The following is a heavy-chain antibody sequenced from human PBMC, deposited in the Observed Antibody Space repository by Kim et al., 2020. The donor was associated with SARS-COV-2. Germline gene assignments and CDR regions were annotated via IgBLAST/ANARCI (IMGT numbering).Heavy chain of an antibody. D-gene: IGHD2-15*01. CDR3: ARKYCSGGSCYLDY. Sequence: SQKFQARVTITRDTTASTAYMELSSLRSEDTAWYYCARKYCSGGSCYLDYWGQGTLVTVSS. V-gene: IGHV1-3*01. J-gene: IGHJ4*02.